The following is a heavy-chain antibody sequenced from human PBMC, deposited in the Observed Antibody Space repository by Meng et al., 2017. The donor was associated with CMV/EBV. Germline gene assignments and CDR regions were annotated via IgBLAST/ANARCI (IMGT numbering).Heavy chain of an antibody. V-gene: IGHV3-30*02. CDR3: AKDSSTSSAKGSYFDY. CDR2: IRYDGSNK. Sequence: GESLKISCAASGFTFSSYGMHWVRQAPGKGLEWVAFIRYDGSNKYYADSVKGRFTISRDNSKNTLYLQMNSLRAEDTAVYYCAKDSSTSSAKGSYFDYWDQGTLVTVSS. D-gene: IGHD2-2*01. J-gene: IGHJ4*02. CDR1: GFTFSSYG.